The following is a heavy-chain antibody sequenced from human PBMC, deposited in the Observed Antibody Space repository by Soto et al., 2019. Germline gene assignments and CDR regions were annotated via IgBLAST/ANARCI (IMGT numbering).Heavy chain of an antibody. Sequence: QAQVVQSGAEVRKPGSSVKLSCKASEGTFNSYAIAWVRQAPGQGLEWMGGIIPYSNTLNYAQKFQDRVTITADDCTHKVYMELSSLSSDDTALYFCASGASRWYPYFLESWAQRTLVTVSS. CDR2: IIPYSNTL. CDR1: EGTFNSYA. V-gene: IGHV1-69*01. J-gene: IGHJ4*02. CDR3: ASGASRWYPYFLES. D-gene: IGHD6-13*01.